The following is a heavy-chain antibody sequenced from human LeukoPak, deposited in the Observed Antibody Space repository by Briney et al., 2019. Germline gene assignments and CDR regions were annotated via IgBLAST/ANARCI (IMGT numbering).Heavy chain of an antibody. CDR2: IDPSDSYT. CDR3: ARLQSNAFDY. Sequence: PGESLKISCKGSGYSFTSYWISWVRQMPGKGLEWMGRIDPSDSYTNYSPSFQGQVTISGDKSITTAYLQWSSLKASDTAMYYCARLQSNAFDYWGQGTLVTVSS. J-gene: IGHJ4*02. CDR1: GYSFTSYW. D-gene: IGHD4-11*01. V-gene: IGHV5-10-1*04.